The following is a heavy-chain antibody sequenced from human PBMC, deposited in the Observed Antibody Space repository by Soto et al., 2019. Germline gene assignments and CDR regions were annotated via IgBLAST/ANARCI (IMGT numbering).Heavy chain of an antibody. CDR2: ISSRSNFI. Sequence: GGSLRLSCAASGFTFSSYSINWVRQAPGKGLEWVSSISSRSNFIYYADSVKGRFTISRDNAKNSLYLQMSSLRAEDAAVYYCAKDCQIAAGGRDSSYCLDVCGQGTTVTVSS. V-gene: IGHV3-21*01. CDR3: AKDCQIAAGGRDSSYCLDV. CDR1: GFTFSSYS. J-gene: IGHJ6*02. D-gene: IGHD6-13*01.